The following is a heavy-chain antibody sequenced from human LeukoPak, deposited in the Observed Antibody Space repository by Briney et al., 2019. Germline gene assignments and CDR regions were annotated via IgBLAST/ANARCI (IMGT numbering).Heavy chain of an antibody. CDR1: GVSLYRDTAA. CDR3: ARAKTVAAYYFDY. J-gene: IGHJ4*02. CDR2: TYYRSRWYN. D-gene: IGHD4-23*01. Sequence: SQTPALTCAISGVSLYRDTAAWNWIRQSPSRGLEWLGRTYYRSRWYNDYAVSVKSRITINPDTSKNQFSLQLTSVTPEDTALYYCARAKTVAAYYFDYWGQGTLVTASS. V-gene: IGHV6-1*01.